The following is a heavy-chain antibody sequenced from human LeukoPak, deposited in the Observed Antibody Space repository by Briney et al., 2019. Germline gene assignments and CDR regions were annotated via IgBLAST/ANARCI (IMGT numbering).Heavy chain of an antibody. CDR3: ARSAVAGTTPFDY. Sequence: PSETLSLTCTVSGGSISSSSYYWGWIRQPPGKGLEWIGSIYYSGSTYYNPSLKSRVTISVDTSKNQFSLKLSSVTAADTAVYYCARSAVAGTTPFDYWGQGTLVTVSS. D-gene: IGHD6-19*01. CDR2: IYYSGST. CDR1: GGSISSSSYY. V-gene: IGHV4-39*01. J-gene: IGHJ4*02.